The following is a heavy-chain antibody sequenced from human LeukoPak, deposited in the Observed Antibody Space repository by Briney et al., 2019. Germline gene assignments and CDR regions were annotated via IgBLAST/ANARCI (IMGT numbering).Heavy chain of an antibody. CDR3: GRAASGTMKRGDFDI. CDR2: IYRRGNT. Sequence: KPAETLSLTCALSGYSISSGYYWGWIRQPPGKGLDCIGEIYRRGNTNCNPSLTSRVTISVDKSKNQFSLKLSSVTAADTGVYYCGRAASGTMKRGDFDIWGQGTMVTVSS. D-gene: IGHD3-22*01. V-gene: IGHV4-38-2*01. CDR1: GYSISSGYY. J-gene: IGHJ3*02.